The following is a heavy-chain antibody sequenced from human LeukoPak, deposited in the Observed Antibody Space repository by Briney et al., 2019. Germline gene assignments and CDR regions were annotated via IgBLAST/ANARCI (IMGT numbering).Heavy chain of an antibody. Sequence: GASVRVSCKASGYTFTNYGVTWVRQAPGQGLEWMGWISGSSGNTKYAQKLQGRVTMTSDTSTTTAYMELRSLTSDDTAVYYCARDGGNSGGANSPWGQGTLVTVSS. J-gene: IGHJ5*02. V-gene: IGHV1-18*01. CDR3: ARDGGNSGGANSP. CDR2: ISGSSGNT. CDR1: GYTFTNYG. D-gene: IGHD4-23*01.